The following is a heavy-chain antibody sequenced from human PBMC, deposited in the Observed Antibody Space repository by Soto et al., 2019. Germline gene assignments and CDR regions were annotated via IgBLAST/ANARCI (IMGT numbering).Heavy chain of an antibody. D-gene: IGHD3-10*01. V-gene: IGHV4-34*01. Sequence: QVQLQQWGAGLVKPSETLSLTCAVYGGSFSAYFWTWVRQPPGKGLEWIGEITHRGSTHYKPSLKSRLTISVDTSKNQFALRLSSVTAADTGVYYCARTTAYYFRSGRDYKPGAIDVWGQGTMVTVSS. CDR3: ARTTAYYFRSGRDYKPGAIDV. CDR2: ITHRGST. J-gene: IGHJ3*01. CDR1: GGSFSAYF.